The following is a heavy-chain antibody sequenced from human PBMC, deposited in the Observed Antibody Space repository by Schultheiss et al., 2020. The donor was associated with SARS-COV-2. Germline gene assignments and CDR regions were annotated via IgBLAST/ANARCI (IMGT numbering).Heavy chain of an antibody. V-gene: IGHV4-59*12. D-gene: IGHD5-18*01. CDR3: ARERGYSYGYPARYYYYGMDV. CDR2: IYYSGST. Sequence: SETLSLTCAVYGGSFSGYYWSWIRQPPGKGLEWIGYIYYSGSTNYNPSLKSRVTMSVDTSKNQFSLKLSSVTAADTAVYYCARERGYSYGYPARYYYYGMDVWGQGTTVTVSS. J-gene: IGHJ6*02. CDR1: GGSFSGYY.